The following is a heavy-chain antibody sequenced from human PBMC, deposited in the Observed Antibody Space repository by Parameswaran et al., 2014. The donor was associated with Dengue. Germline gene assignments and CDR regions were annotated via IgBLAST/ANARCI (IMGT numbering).Heavy chain of an antibody. J-gene: IGHJ6*03. Sequence: WIRQPPGKGLEYIGYVYYTGSAYYNPSLKRRVTMSVDTSKNQFSLKLDSVSAADTAVYYCARDRTWDEDFYYYYMDVWGKGTTVTVSS. CDR3: ARDRTWDEDFYYYYMDV. CDR2: VYYTGSA. V-gene: IGHV4-59*01. D-gene: IGHD1-26*01.